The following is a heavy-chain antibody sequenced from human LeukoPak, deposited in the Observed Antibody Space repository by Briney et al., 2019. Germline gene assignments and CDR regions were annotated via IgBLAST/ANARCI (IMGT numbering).Heavy chain of an antibody. D-gene: IGHD3-3*01. V-gene: IGHV3-23*01. Sequence: PGGSLRLSCAASGFTFSSYAMSWVRQAPGKGLEWVSAISGSGGSTYYADSVKGRFTISRDNSTNTLYLQMNSLRAEDTAVYYCAKDPKYYDFWSGYGYYFDYWGQGTLVTVSS. J-gene: IGHJ4*02. CDR3: AKDPKYYDFWSGYGYYFDY. CDR2: ISGSGGST. CDR1: GFTFSSYA.